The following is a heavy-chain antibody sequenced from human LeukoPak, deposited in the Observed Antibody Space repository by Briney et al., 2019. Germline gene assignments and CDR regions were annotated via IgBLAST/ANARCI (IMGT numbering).Heavy chain of an antibody. CDR1: EFTFSSYA. J-gene: IGHJ4*02. CDR3: AKDRRACSSSSCYYRFDY. D-gene: IGHD2-2*01. CDR2: ISDSGGST. V-gene: IGHV3-23*01. Sequence: AGGSLTLSCAASEFTFSSYATSWVRQAPGKGLEWVSAISDSGGSTYYADSVKGRFTVSRDNSKNTMYLQMNSLRAEDTAVYYCAKDRRACSSSSCYYRFDYWGQGTLVTVSS.